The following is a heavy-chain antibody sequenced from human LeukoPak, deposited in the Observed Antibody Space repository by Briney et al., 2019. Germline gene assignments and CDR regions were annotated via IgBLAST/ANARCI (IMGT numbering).Heavy chain of an antibody. Sequence: SETLSLTCSVSIGSISSSRWWSWVRQSPVKGLEWIGEIYLYGTTNYNPSFTSRVTMSVDRSRNQFSLKLTSVTAADTAVYYCARQKWEQQGRDYYFNGLDVWGPGTTVIVSS. CDR1: IGSISSSRW. CDR3: ARQKWEQQGRDYYFNGLDV. J-gene: IGHJ6*02. CDR2: IYLYGTT. V-gene: IGHV4-4*02. D-gene: IGHD1/OR15-1a*01.